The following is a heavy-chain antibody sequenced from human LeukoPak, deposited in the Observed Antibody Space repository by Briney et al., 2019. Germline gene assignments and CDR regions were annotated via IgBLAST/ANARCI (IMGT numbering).Heavy chain of an antibody. Sequence: PGGSLRLSCAASGFTFSSYAMSWVRQAPGKGPEWVTGIRSGGDYTYYGDSVTGRFTISRDNSKNTLYLQMNSLRVEDTAVYYCANARYYNSDWYGLDYWGQGTQVTVSS. D-gene: IGHD6-19*01. V-gene: IGHV3-23*01. CDR1: GFTFSSYA. CDR2: IRSGGDYT. CDR3: ANARYYNSDWYGLDY. J-gene: IGHJ4*02.